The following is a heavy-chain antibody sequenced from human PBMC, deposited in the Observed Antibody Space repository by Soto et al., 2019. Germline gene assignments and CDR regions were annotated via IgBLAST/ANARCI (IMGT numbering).Heavy chain of an antibody. D-gene: IGHD3-22*01. V-gene: IGHV4-30-4*01. CDR1: GGSISSDDYY. CDR3: ARDLDGLHDDTSGPFPRPG. CDR2: IHSSGSI. Sequence: SETLSLTCTVSGGSISSDDYYWSWIRQAPGRGLEWIGYIHSSGSIYYNPSLKSRATMSIDTAGNQFSLKVSSVTVADTAVYYCARDLDGLHDDTSGPFPRPGWGQGTLVIVSS. J-gene: IGHJ1*01.